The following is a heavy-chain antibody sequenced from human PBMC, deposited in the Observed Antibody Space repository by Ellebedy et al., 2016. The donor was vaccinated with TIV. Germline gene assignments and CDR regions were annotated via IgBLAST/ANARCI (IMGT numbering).Heavy chain of an antibody. CDR1: GGSFSGYY. V-gene: IGHV4-34*01. CDR2: INHSGST. Sequence: MPSETLSLTCAVYGGSFSGYYWSWIRQPPGKGLEWIGEINHSGSTNYIPSLKGRVTMSVDTSKNQFSLKLSSLTAADTAVYFCARESDSQFYFDYWGQGSLVTVSS. CDR3: ARESDSQFYFDY. J-gene: IGHJ4*02.